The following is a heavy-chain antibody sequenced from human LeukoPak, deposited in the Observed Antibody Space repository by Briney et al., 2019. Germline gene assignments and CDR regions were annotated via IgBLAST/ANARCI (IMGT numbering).Heavy chain of an antibody. CDR1: GYTFTSYG. CDR2: ISAYNGNT. D-gene: IGHD2-2*01. V-gene: IGHV1-18*01. Sequence: ASVKVSRKASGYTFTSYGITWVRQAPGQGLAWMGWISAYNGNTNYAQKLQGRVTMTTDTSTTTAYLDLRSLRSDDTAVYYCARAEQYQLLLHWGQGTLVTVSS. J-gene: IGHJ4*02. CDR3: ARAEQYQLLLH.